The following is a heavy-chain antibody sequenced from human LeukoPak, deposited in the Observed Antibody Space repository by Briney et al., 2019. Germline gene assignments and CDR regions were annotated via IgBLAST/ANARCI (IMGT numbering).Heavy chain of an antibody. CDR1: GVSISSDY. V-gene: IGHV4-59*12. J-gene: IGHJ5*02. D-gene: IGHD1-26*01. CDR3: ARDLGQGVAGFDP. Sequence: KPSETLSLTCTVSGVSISSDYWSWIRQPPGKGLEWIGYIYYSGTTNYNPSLKSRVTISVNTSKNQFSLKLSSVTAADTAVYYCARDLGQGVAGFDPWGQGTLVTVSS. CDR2: IYYSGTT.